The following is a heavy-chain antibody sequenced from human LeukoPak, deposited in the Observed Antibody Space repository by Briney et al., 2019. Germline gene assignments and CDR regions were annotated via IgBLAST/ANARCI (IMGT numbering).Heavy chain of an antibody. V-gene: IGHV5-10-1*01. CDR1: GYRFTSYW. Sequence: RDESLKISCKGSGYRFTSYWISWVRQMPAKGMEWMGRVEPSAPYTNYSPSFQGHVTISADKSISTAYVQWSSLKASDTAMYYCARLDYYYGMDVWGKGTTVTVSS. CDR2: VEPSAPYT. CDR3: ARLDYYYGMDV. J-gene: IGHJ6*04.